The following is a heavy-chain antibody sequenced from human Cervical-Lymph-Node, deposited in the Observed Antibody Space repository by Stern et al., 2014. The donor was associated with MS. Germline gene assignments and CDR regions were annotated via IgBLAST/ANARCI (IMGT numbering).Heavy chain of an antibody. CDR3: AKSRLYMIPGVSSPYYFDY. D-gene: IGHD3-10*01. V-gene: IGHV3-23*01. Sequence: QLLESGGGLVQPGGSLRLSCAASGVTFSSYAMSWVRQAPGKGLEWVSGISGRGGSTYYADSVKGRFTISRDNSKSTLYLQMNSLRAEDTAVYYCAKSRLYMIPGVSSPYYFDYWGQGTLVTVSS. J-gene: IGHJ4*02. CDR1: GVTFSSYA. CDR2: ISGRGGST.